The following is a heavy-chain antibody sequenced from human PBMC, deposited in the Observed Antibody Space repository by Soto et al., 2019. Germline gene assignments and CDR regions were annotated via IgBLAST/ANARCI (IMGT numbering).Heavy chain of an antibody. CDR2: IDPSDSYT. J-gene: IGHJ6*01. CDR1: GYSFTSYW. CDR3: ARHPTPAYYYYYGMDV. V-gene: IGHV5-10-1*01. D-gene: IGHD2-15*01. Sequence: PAESLTISCKVSGYSFTSYWISWVLQMPGKGLEWMGRIDPSDSYTNYSPSFQGHVTISADKSISTAYLQWSSLKASDTAMYYCARHPTPAYYYYYGMDVWGQGTTVTVSS.